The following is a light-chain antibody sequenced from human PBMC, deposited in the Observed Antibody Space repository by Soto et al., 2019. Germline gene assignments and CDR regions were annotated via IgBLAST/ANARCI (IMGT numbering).Light chain of an antibody. CDR2: DDD. J-gene: IGLJ1*01. Sequence: QSVMSQPPSVSAAPGRRVTISCSGSSSNIGGNSVSWYQQLPGTAPKLLIYDDDQRPSGIPDRFSGSKSGTSATLGITGFQTGDEADYYCGSWDSSLSAYVFGTGTKLTVL. V-gene: IGLV1-51*01. CDR3: GSWDSSLSAYV. CDR1: SSNIGGNS.